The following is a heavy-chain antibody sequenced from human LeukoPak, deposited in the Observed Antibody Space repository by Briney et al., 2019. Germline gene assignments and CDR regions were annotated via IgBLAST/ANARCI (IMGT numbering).Heavy chain of an antibody. D-gene: IGHD3-10*01. CDR1: GFTFSSYS. J-gene: IGHJ6*02. CDR2: ISSSSSYI. V-gene: IGHV3-21*01. Sequence: PGGSLRLSCAASGFTFSSYSMNWVRQAPGKGLEWVSSISSSSSYIYYADSVKGRFTISRDNAKNSLYLQMNSLRAEDTAVYYCARETVEQWFGELWYYYGMDVWGQGTTVTVSS. CDR3: ARETVEQWFGELWYYYGMDV.